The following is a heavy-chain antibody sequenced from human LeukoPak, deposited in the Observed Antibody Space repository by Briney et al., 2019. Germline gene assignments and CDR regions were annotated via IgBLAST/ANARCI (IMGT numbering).Heavy chain of an antibody. CDR2: IHDSGST. J-gene: IGHJ6*02. Sequence: PSETLSLTCTVSGGSISICYWSCIRQPPGKGLEWIGLIHDSGSTKYNPSLKSRVTISIDTSKNQFSLKLSSVSAADTAVYYCARGGIGTAAAARGMDVWGLGTTVTVSS. V-gene: IGHV4-59*01. D-gene: IGHD6-13*01. CDR1: GGSISICY. CDR3: ARGGIGTAAAARGMDV.